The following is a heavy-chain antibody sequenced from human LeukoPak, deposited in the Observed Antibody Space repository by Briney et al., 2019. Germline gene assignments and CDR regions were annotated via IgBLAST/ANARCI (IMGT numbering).Heavy chain of an antibody. Sequence: GESLKISCKGSGYSFTSYWIGWVRQMPGKGLEWMGIIFPGDSDTIYSPSFQGQVTISADKSINTAYLQWSSLKASDTAMFYCARPHYYYYYMDVWGKGTTVTVSS. J-gene: IGHJ6*03. CDR1: GYSFTSYW. V-gene: IGHV5-51*01. CDR2: IFPGDSDT. CDR3: ARPHYYYYYMDV.